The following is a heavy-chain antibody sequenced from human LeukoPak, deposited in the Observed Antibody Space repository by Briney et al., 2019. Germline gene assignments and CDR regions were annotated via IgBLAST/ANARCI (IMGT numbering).Heavy chain of an antibody. D-gene: IGHD2-2*01. J-gene: IGHJ4*02. CDR3: ARGGGYQLLFYYFDY. CDR2: ISYDGSNK. Sequence: PGRSLRLSCAASGFTFSSYAMHWVRQAPGKGLEWVAVISYDGSNKYYADSVKGRFTISRDNSKNTLYLQMNSLRAEDTAVYYCARGGGYQLLFYYFDYWGQGTLVTVSS. V-gene: IGHV3-30-3*01. CDR1: GFTFSSYA.